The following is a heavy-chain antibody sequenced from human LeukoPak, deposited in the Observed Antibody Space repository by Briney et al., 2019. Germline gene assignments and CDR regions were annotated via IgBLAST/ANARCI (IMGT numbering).Heavy chain of an antibody. CDR2: IYSGGST. V-gene: IGHV3-53*01. CDR1: GFNVSSNY. D-gene: IGHD3-22*01. J-gene: IGHJ4*02. Sequence: HPGGSLRVSCAASGFNVSSNYMSLVRQAPGKGLEWVSVIYSGGSTYYADSVKGRFTISRDNSKNTLYLQMNSLRAENTAVYDCATSRVISDNYFDYWGQGTLVTVSS. CDR3: ATSRVISDNYFDY.